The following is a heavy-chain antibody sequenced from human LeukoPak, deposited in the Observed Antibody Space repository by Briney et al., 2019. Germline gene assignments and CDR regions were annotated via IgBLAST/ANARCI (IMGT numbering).Heavy chain of an antibody. CDR1: GYTFTNYD. Sequence: ASVKVSCKASGYTFTNYDIHWVRQAAGQGLEWMGWMNPNSGNTGYAQKFQGRVTITRNTSISTAYMELSSLRSEDTAVYYCARSEQWLVRGNWFDPWGQGTLVTVSS. CDR3: ARSEQWLVRGNWFDP. CDR2: MNPNSGNT. D-gene: IGHD6-19*01. V-gene: IGHV1-8*03. J-gene: IGHJ5*02.